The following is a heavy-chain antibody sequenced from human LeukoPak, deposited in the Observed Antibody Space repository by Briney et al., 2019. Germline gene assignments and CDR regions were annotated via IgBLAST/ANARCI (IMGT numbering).Heavy chain of an antibody. CDR3: VRDSRYGSGWFEDGLDF. D-gene: IGHD6-13*01. J-gene: IGHJ6*02. CDR2: INDRGST. Sequence: SEILSLTCTVSGDSVRSYYWSWIRQPPGQGLEWLGHINDRGSTNYNPSLQGRVTISIDTSKNQFSLKVNSVTAADTAVYHCVRDSRYGSGWFEDGLDFWGQGTTVTVSS. CDR1: GDSVRSYY. V-gene: IGHV4-59*02.